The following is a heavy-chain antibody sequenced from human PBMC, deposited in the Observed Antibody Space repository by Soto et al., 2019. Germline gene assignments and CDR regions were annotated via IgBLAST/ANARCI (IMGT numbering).Heavy chain of an antibody. D-gene: IGHD3-22*01. V-gene: IGHV1-69*06. CDR1: GGTFSSYA. CDR3: ARGDYYDSSGRYRAFDI. CDR2: IIPIFGTA. J-gene: IGHJ3*02. Sequence: ASVKVSCKASGGTFSSYAISWVRQAPGQGLEWMGGIIPIFGTANCAQKFQGRVTITADKSTSTAYMELSSLRSEDTAVYYCARGDYYDSSGRYRAFDIWGQGTMVTVSS.